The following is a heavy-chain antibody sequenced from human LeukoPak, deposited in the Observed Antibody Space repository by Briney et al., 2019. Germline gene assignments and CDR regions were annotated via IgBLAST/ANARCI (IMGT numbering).Heavy chain of an antibody. CDR3: ARNRADYYDSSGYYLGN. CDR1: GYTFTSYY. V-gene: IGHV1-46*01. J-gene: IGHJ4*02. CDR2: INPSVGTT. Sequence: ASVKVSCKASGYTFTSYYMHWVRQAPGQGLEWMGIINPSVGTTNYAQKFQGRVTITTDESTSTAYMELSSLRSEDTAVYYCARNRADYYDSSGYYLGNWGQGTLVTVSS. D-gene: IGHD3-22*01.